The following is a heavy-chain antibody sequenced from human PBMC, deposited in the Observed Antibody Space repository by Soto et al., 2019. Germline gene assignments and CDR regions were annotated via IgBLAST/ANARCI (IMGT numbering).Heavy chain of an antibody. J-gene: IGHJ4*02. Sequence: QVQLVQSGAEVKKPGASVKVSCKASGYTFTSYAMHWVRQAPGQRLEWMGWINAGNGNTKYSQKFQGRVTITRDTSASTAYMELSSLRSEDTAVYYCARGLNGCLHYFDYWGQGTLVTVSS. CDR3: ARGLNGCLHYFDY. V-gene: IGHV1-3*01. CDR1: GYTFTSYA. CDR2: INAGNGNT. D-gene: IGHD2-8*01.